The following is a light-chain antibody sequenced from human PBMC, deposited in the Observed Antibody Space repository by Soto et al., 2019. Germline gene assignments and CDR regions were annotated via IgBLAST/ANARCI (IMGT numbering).Light chain of an antibody. CDR2: DVS. CDR3: ASYTPSSTYV. J-gene: IGLJ1*01. Sequence: QSVLTQPASVSGSPGQSIAISCTGTSSDVGGYSYVSWYQQQPGKAPKLVISDVSNRPSGVSDRFSDSKSGNTASLTISGLQTEDEADYYCASYTPSSTYVLGTGTRVTVL. V-gene: IGLV2-14*01. CDR1: SSDVGGYSY.